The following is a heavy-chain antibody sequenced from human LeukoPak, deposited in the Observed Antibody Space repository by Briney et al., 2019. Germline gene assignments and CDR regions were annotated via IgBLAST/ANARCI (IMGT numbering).Heavy chain of an antibody. V-gene: IGHV3-13*01. D-gene: IGHD6-13*01. CDR1: GFTFSSYV. CDR2: IGTAGDT. Sequence: GGSLRLSCAASGFTFSSYVMHWVRQATGKGLEWVSAIGTAGDTYYPGSVKGRFTISRENAKNSLYLQMNSLRAGDTAVYYCARYSSSSSFDYWGQGTLVTVSS. J-gene: IGHJ4*02. CDR3: ARYSSSSSFDY.